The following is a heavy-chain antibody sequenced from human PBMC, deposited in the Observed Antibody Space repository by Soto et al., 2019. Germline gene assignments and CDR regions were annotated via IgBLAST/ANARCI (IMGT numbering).Heavy chain of an antibody. V-gene: IGHV3-30*05. Sequence: QVQLVESGGGVVQPGRTLRLSCAAAGFTVTTYGMQWVRQAPGKGLEWVARLTHDGSSDFYADSVKGRFTISRDTSKNTLYLQMNSLRPEDRAVYYCASIADYWGQGTLVTVSS. J-gene: IGHJ4*02. CDR3: ASIADY. CDR1: GFTVTTYG. D-gene: IGHD2-21*01. CDR2: LTHDGSSD.